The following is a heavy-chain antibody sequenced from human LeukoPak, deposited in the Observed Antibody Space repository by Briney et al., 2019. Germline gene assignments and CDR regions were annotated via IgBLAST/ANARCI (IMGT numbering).Heavy chain of an antibody. D-gene: IGHD6-13*01. Sequence: ASVKVSCKASGYTFTSYDINWVRQATGQGLEWMGWISAYNGNTNYAQKLQGRVTMTTDTSTSTAYMELRSLRSDDTAVYYCARDSAHENPPYYYMDVWGKGTTVTVSS. J-gene: IGHJ6*03. CDR1: GYTFTSYD. V-gene: IGHV1-18*01. CDR2: ISAYNGNT. CDR3: ARDSAHENPPYYYMDV.